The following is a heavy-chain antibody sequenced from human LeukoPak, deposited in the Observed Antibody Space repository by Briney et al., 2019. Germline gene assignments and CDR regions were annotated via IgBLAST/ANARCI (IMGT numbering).Heavy chain of an antibody. J-gene: IGHJ6*02. Sequence: SETLSLTCTVSGYSISSGYYWGWIRQPPGKGLEWIGSIYNSGSTYYNPSLKSRVTISVDTSKNQFSLKLSSVTAADTAVYYCARVRPHTCYYGSGSYEPLAQPDGMDVWGQGTTVTVSS. CDR1: GYSISSGYY. CDR3: ARVRPHTCYYGSGSYEPLAQPDGMDV. V-gene: IGHV4-38-2*02. CDR2: IYNSGST. D-gene: IGHD3-10*01.